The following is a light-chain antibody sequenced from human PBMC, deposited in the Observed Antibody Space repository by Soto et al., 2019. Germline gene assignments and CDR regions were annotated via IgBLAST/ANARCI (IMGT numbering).Light chain of an antibody. CDR2: GVS. CDR3: GQFVSSPPRT. CDR1: QSVGDTF. Sequence: EIVLTQSPGTLSLSPGDKATLSCRASQSVGDTFLSWYQQKPGLAPRLLIYGVSNRATGIPDRFSGSGSGTDFMLTSSRLEPEDFALYYCGQFVSSPPRTFGQGTKVEIK. V-gene: IGKV3-20*01. J-gene: IGKJ1*01.